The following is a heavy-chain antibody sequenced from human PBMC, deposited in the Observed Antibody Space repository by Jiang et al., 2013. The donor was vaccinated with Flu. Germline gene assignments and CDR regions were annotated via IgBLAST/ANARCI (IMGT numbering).Heavy chain of an antibody. CDR2: IYHSGST. V-gene: IGHV4-4*02. CDR3: ARRPPRMLWFRELLSFDP. CDR1: SISSSNW. Sequence: SISSSNWWSWVRQPPGKGLEWIGEIYHSGSTNYNPSLKSRVTISVDKSKNQFSLKLSSVTAADTAVYYCARRPPRMLWFRELLSFDPWGQGTLVTVSS. J-gene: IGHJ5*02. D-gene: IGHD3-10*01.